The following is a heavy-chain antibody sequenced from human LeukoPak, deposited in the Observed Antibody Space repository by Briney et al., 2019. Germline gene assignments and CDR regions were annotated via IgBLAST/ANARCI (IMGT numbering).Heavy chain of an antibody. D-gene: IGHD6-13*01. J-gene: IGHJ1*01. V-gene: IGHV3-23*01. CDR3: ARGRIAAAGTTLEYFQH. CDR1: GFTFSPYS. Sequence: GGSLRLSCAASGFTFSPYSMSWVRQAPGKGLDWVSAISGGGGSTNYADSVKGRFTISRDNSKNTLHLQMNSLRSEDTAVYYCARGRIAAAGTTLEYFQHWGQGTLVTVSS. CDR2: ISGGGGST.